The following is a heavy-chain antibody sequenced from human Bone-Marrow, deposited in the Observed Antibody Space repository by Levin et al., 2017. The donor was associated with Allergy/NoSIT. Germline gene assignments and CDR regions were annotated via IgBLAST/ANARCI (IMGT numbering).Heavy chain of an antibody. D-gene: IGHD3-3*01. J-gene: IGHJ4*02. CDR2: ISSSSSYI. CDR3: ARDQWTNYDFWSGYSQPLEFDY. CDR1: GFTFSSYS. Sequence: GGSLRLSCAASGFTFSSYSMNWVRQAPGKGLEWVSSISSSSSYIYYADSVKGRFTISRDNAKNSLYLQMNSLRAEDTAVYYCARDQWTNYDFWSGYSQPLEFDYWGQGTLVTVSS. V-gene: IGHV3-21*01.